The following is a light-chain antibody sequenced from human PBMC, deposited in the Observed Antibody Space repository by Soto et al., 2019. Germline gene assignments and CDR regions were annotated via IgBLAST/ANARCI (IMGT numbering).Light chain of an antibody. CDR1: YDISTF. J-gene: IGKJ5*01. CDR2: EAS. CDR3: QQLYTLPFT. Sequence: DIQLTQSPSLLSASIGDRVTITCRASYDISTFLAWYQQKPGKAPKLLIYEASTLQSGVPSRFSGSGSGTEFTLTISGLLPEDFAAYHCQQLYTLPFTFGQGTRLEIK. V-gene: IGKV1-9*01.